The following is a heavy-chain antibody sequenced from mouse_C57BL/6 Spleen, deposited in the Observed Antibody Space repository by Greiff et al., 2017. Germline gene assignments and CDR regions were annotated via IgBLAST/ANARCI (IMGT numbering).Heavy chain of an antibody. J-gene: IGHJ4*01. Sequence: VQLHQPGAELVKPGASVKMSCKASGYTFTSYWITWVKQRPGQGLEWIGDIYPGSGSTNYNEKFKSKATLTVDTSSSTAYMQLSSLTSEDSAVYYCARMNYYGSRDYYAMDYWGQGTSVTVSS. V-gene: IGHV1-55*01. D-gene: IGHD1-1*01. CDR2: IYPGSGST. CDR1: GYTFTSYW. CDR3: ARMNYYGSRDYYAMDY.